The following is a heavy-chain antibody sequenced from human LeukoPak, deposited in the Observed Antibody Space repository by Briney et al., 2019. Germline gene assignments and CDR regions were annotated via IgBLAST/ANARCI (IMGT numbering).Heavy chain of an antibody. CDR2: ISSSSSYI. D-gene: IGHD2-2*01. CDR1: GFTFSSYS. J-gene: IGHJ4*02. Sequence: PGGSLRLSCAASGFTFSSYSMNWVRQAPGKGLEWVSSISSSSSYIYYADSVKGRFTISRDNVKNSLYLQMNSLRAEDTALYYCARAYCSSTSCSFDYWGQGSLVTVSS. V-gene: IGHV3-21*01. CDR3: ARAYCSSTSCSFDY.